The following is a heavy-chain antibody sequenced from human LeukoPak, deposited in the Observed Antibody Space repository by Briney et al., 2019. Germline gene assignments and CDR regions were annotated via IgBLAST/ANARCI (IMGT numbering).Heavy chain of an antibody. CDR3: ARDRYTIFGVVTFSENLDY. J-gene: IGHJ4*02. D-gene: IGHD3-3*01. Sequence: KPGGSLRLSCAASGFTFSDYYMSWIRQAPGKGLEWVSYISSSGSTIYYADSAKGRFTISRDNAKNSLYLQMNSLRAEDTAVYYCARDRYTIFGVVTFSENLDYWGQGTLVTVSS. CDR2: ISSSGSTI. CDR1: GFTFSDYY. V-gene: IGHV3-11*04.